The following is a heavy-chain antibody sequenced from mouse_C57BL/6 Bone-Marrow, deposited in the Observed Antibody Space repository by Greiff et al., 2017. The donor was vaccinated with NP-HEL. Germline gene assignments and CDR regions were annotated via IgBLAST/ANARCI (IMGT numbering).Heavy chain of an antibody. D-gene: IGHD1-1*01. J-gene: IGHJ2*03. V-gene: IGHV1-69*01. CDR3: ARGDYDHDC. CDR2: IVPSDSYT. Sequence: QVHVKQPGAELVMPGASVNLSCKASGYTFTSYWMPWVKQRPGQGLEWIGEIVPSDSYTNYNPKFKGQSTFTVDKSTSTAYMQLSSLTSEDSAVYYCARGDYDHDCWGQGTSPTVTA. CDR1: GYTFTSYW.